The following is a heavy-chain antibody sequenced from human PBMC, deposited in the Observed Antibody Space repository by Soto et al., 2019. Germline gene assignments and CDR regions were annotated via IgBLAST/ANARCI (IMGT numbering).Heavy chain of an antibody. V-gene: IGHV5-51*01. CDR3: ARTSAAGKYYYGMDV. J-gene: IGHJ6*02. D-gene: IGHD6-13*01. CDR1: GYSFTSYW. Sequence: RGESLKISCKGSGYSFTSYWIGWVRQMPGKGLEWMGIIYPGDSDTRYSPSFQGQVTISADKSISTAYLQWSSLKASDTAMYYCARTSAAGKYYYGMDVWGQGTTVPVSS. CDR2: IYPGDSDT.